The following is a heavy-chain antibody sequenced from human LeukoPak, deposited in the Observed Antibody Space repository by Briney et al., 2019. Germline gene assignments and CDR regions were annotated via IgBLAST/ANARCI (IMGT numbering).Heavy chain of an antibody. V-gene: IGHV1-18*01. CDR3: ASSSDWNYVEYYYYGMDV. CDR1: GYTFTSYG. Sequence: ASVKVSCKASGYTFTSYGISWVRQAPGQGLEWMGWICAYNGNTNYAQKLQGRVTMTTDTSTSTAYMELRSLRSDDTAVYYCASSSDWNYVEYYYYGMDVWGQGTTVTVSS. J-gene: IGHJ6*02. D-gene: IGHD1-7*01. CDR2: ICAYNGNT.